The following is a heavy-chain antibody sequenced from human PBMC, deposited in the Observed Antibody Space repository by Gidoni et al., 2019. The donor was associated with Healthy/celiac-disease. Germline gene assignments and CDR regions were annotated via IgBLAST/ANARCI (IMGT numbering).Heavy chain of an antibody. CDR2: INAGNGNT. Sequence: QVQLVQSGAEVKKPGASVKVSCKASGYTFTSYAMHWVRQAPGQRLEWMGWINAGNGNTKYSQKFQGRVTITRDTSASTAYMELSSLRSEDTAVYYCARLLWEPDGTAWFDPWGQGTLVTVSS. V-gene: IGHV1-3*01. CDR1: GYTFTSYA. CDR3: ARLLWEPDGTAWFDP. D-gene: IGHD3-10*01. J-gene: IGHJ5*02.